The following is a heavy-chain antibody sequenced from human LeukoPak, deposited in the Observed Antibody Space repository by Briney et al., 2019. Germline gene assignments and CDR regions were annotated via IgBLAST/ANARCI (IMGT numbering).Heavy chain of an antibody. J-gene: IGHJ3*02. CDR2: IYPGDTDT. Sequence: VESLKISCKGSGYSFTSYWIGWVRQMPGKGLEWMGIIYPGDTDTRYSPSFQGQVTISADKSISTANLQWSSLKASDTDMYYCAKTGYSSSWYFVAFDIWGQGTMVTVSS. CDR3: AKTGYSSSWYFVAFDI. D-gene: IGHD6-13*01. CDR1: GYSFTSYW. V-gene: IGHV5-51*01.